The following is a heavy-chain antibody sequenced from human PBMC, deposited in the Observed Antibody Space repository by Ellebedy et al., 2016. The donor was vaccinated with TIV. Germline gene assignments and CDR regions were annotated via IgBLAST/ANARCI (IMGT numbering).Heavy chain of an antibody. J-gene: IGHJ4*02. CDR3: ASPTLRGLIRPLDY. Sequence: GESLKISXAASGFTSSRYWMSWVRQAPGKGLEWVANINQDGSEKDYVHSVKGRFTISRDNYKKTVYLQMNTLRSEDTAVYYCASPTLRGLIRPLDYWGQGTLVTVSS. CDR1: GFTSSRYW. V-gene: IGHV3-7*01. D-gene: IGHD3-10*01. CDR2: INQDGSEK.